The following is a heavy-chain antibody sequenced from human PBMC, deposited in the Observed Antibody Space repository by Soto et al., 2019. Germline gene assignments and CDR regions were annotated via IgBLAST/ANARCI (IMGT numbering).Heavy chain of an antibody. CDR3: ARGIAVAGTLMYYFDY. V-gene: IGHV1-18*04. D-gene: IGHD6-19*01. Sequence: ASVKVSCKASGYTFTSDGISWVRQAPGQGLEWMGWISAYNGNTNYAQKLQGRVTMTTDTSTSTAYMELRSLRSDDTAVYYCARGIAVAGTLMYYFDYWGQGTPVTVSS. CDR2: ISAYNGNT. J-gene: IGHJ4*02. CDR1: GYTFTSDG.